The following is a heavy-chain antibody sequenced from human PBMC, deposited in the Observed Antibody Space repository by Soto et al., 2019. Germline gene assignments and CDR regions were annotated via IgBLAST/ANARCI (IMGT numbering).Heavy chain of an antibody. CDR3: ARDYFLGGWYYYGSGSYYNWPAVDI. D-gene: IGHD3-10*01. J-gene: IGHJ3*02. CDR2: INSGNGNT. V-gene: IGHV1-3*01. Sequence: ASVKVSCKASGYTFTSYAMHWVRQAPGQRLEWMGWINSGNGNTKYSQKFHGRVTITRDTSASTAYMELSSLRSEDTAVYYCARDYFLGGWYYYGSGSYYNWPAVDIWGQGTMVTVSS. CDR1: GYTFTSYA.